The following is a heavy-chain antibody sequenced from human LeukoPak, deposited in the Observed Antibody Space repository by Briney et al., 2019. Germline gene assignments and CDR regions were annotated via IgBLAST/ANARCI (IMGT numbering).Heavy chain of an antibody. CDR2: ISSDGGGT. Sequence: SGRSLRLSWSASGFIFSTYAMHSVRQAPGKGLEYVSAISSDGGGTYYADSVKGRFTISRDNSKDTLYLQMNSLRIEDTAVYYCVKGSKYSIGWFDSWGRGTLVIVSA. CDR1: GFIFSTYA. D-gene: IGHD6-19*01. J-gene: IGHJ5*01. CDR3: VKGSKYSIGWFDS. V-gene: IGHV3-64D*06.